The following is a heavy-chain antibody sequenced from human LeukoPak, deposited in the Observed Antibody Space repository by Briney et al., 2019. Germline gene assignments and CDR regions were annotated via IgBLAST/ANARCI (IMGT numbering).Heavy chain of an antibody. Sequence: PGGSLRLSCAASGLTVSSNYMSWVRQAPGKGLEWVSVIYSGGSTYYADSVKGRFTISRDNSKNTLYLQMNSLRAEDTAVYYCARDSSSGWYQDYWGQGTPVTVSS. D-gene: IGHD6-19*01. CDR2: IYSGGST. CDR1: GLTVSSNY. J-gene: IGHJ4*02. CDR3: ARDSSSGWYQDY. V-gene: IGHV3-53*01.